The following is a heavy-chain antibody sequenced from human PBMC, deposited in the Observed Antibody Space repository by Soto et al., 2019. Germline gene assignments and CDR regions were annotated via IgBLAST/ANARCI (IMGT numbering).Heavy chain of an antibody. V-gene: IGHV3-30*18. D-gene: IGHD5-18*01. Sequence: QVQLVESGGGVVQPGRSLRLSCAASGFTFSSYGMHWVRQAPGKGLEWVAVISYDGSNKYYADSVKGRFTISRGNSKNTLYLQMNSLRAEDTAVYYCAKGLRGYSYESFDYWGQGTLVTVSS. J-gene: IGHJ4*02. CDR3: AKGLRGYSYESFDY. CDR2: ISYDGSNK. CDR1: GFTFSSYG.